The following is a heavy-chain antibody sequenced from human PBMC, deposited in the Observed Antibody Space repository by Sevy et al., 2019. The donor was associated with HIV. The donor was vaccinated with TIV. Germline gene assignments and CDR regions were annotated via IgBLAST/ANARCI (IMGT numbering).Heavy chain of an antibody. D-gene: IGHD3-3*01. CDR3: ARDSTYDFWSGYYRYGMDV. CDR1: GYTFTSYA. Sequence: ASVKVSCKTSGYTFTSYAMNWVRQAPGQGLEWMGWINTNTGNPTYAQGFTGRFVFSLDTSVSTAYLQISSLKAEDTVVYYCARDSTYDFWSGYYRYGMDVWGQGTTVTVSS. J-gene: IGHJ6*02. V-gene: IGHV7-4-1*02. CDR2: INTNTGNP.